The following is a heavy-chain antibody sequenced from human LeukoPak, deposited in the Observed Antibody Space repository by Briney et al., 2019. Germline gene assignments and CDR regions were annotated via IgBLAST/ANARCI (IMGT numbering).Heavy chain of an antibody. CDR1: GFTLSSYR. V-gene: IGHV3-21*01. CDR3: ARAGKDDDYYYGMDV. Sequence: GGSLRLSCAASGFTLSSYRMNWVRQAPGKGLEWVSSISISSTYRDYADSVKGRFTISRDNAKNSLHLQMNSLRPQISAEYYRARAGKDDDYYYGMDVWGQGTTVTVSS. J-gene: IGHJ6*02. D-gene: IGHD3-10*01. CDR2: ISISSTYR.